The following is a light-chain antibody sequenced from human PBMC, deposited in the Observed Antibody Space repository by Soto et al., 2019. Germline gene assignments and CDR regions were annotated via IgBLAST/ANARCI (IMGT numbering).Light chain of an antibody. CDR1: QNIGTS. CDR3: QQSYNAPYT. Sequence: DIQMTQSPSSLSLSIGDIVTITWRASQNIGTSLNWYQMKLGRAPKLLIYSAATLQSGAPSRFSGGGSGTDFTLTIKNLQPDDFATYSCQQSYNAPYTFGLGTRLEIK. CDR2: SAA. J-gene: IGKJ5*01. V-gene: IGKV1-39*01.